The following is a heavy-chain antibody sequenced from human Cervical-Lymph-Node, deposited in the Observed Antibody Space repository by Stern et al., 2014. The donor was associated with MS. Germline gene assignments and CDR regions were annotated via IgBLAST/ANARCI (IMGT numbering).Heavy chain of an antibody. D-gene: IGHD6-13*01. CDR2: HNPNSDVR. CDR3: ARGGQQLVNNWFDS. J-gene: IGHJ5*01. CDR1: GYTLNDYY. V-gene: IGHV1-2*02. Sequence: VQLVESGAEVKKPGASVKVSCKASGYTLNDYYIDWVRPAPGQGLEWMGWHNPNSDVRGYAQKFQGRVTMTRDTSISTAYMELSSLTSDDTAVYYCARGGQQLVNNWFDSWGQGTQVTVSS.